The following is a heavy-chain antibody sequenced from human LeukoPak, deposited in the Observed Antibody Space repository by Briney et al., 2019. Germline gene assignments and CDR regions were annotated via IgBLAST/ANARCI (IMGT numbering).Heavy chain of an antibody. CDR3: TRDPYVWGSYRTYYMDV. J-gene: IGHJ6*03. CDR1: GFTFSSYW. CDR2: IGSKAYGGTT. Sequence: GGSLRLSCAASGFTFSSYWMSWVRQAPGKGLEWVGFIGSKAYGGTTEYAASVKGRFTISRDDSKSIAYLQMNSLKTEDTAVYYCTRDPYVWGSYRTYYMDVWGKGTTVTVSS. D-gene: IGHD3-16*02. V-gene: IGHV3-49*04.